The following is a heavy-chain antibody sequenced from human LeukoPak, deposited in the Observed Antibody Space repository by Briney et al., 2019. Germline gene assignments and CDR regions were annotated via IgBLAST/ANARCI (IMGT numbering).Heavy chain of an antibody. Sequence: SETLSLTCTVSGASISGSIYYWAWIRQPPGTGLEWIGSSYHNGGTYYKSSLESRVTISVDTSKNQFSLKLSSVTAADTAVYYCARLSWDSSGYYPDAFDIWGQGTMVTVSS. V-gene: IGHV4-39*01. CDR1: GASISGSIYY. CDR2: SYHNGGT. J-gene: IGHJ3*02. CDR3: ARLSWDSSGYYPDAFDI. D-gene: IGHD3-22*01.